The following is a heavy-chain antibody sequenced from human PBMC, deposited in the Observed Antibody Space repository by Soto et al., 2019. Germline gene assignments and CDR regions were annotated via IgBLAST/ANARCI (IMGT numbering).Heavy chain of an antibody. D-gene: IGHD3-10*01. J-gene: IGHJ4*02. CDR2: INSDGSST. V-gene: IGHV3-74*01. Sequence: PGGSLRLSCAASGFTFSSYWMHWVRQAPGKGLVWVSRINSDGSSTSYADSVKGRFTISRDNAKNTLYLQMNSLRAEDTAVYYCALLSLGERPRIDYWGQATLVTVSS. CDR1: GFTFSSYW. CDR3: ALLSLGERPRIDY.